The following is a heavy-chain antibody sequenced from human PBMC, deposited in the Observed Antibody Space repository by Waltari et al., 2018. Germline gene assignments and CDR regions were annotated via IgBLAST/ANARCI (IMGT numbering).Heavy chain of an antibody. Sequence: QVQLVQSGAEVKKPGSSVKVSCKASGGTFSSYAISWVRQAPGQGLEWMGRIIPIFGTANDAQKFQGRVTITADKSTSTAYMELSSLRSEDTAVYYCARDLVKAGYYYYGMDVWGQGTTVTVSS. CDR2: IIPIFGTA. J-gene: IGHJ6*02. CDR1: GGTFSSYA. V-gene: IGHV1-69*08. D-gene: IGHD6-13*01. CDR3: ARDLVKAGYYYYGMDV.